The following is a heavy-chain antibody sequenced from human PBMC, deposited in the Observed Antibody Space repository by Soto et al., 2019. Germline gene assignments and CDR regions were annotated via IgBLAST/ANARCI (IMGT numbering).Heavy chain of an antibody. D-gene: IGHD2-15*01. V-gene: IGHV3-23*01. Sequence: GGSLRLSCAASGFTFSTYAMNWVRQAPGKGLEWVSTISVSGDYTYYADSVKGRFTISRDNSKNTQYLQMNSLRADDTAMYYCATRHLSFCSGGICNPFDFWGQGALVTVSS. J-gene: IGHJ4*02. CDR1: GFTFSTYA. CDR3: ATRHLSFCSGGICNPFDF. CDR2: ISVSGDYT.